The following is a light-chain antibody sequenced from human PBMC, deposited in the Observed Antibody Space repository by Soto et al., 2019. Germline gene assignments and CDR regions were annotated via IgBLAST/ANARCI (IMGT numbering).Light chain of an antibody. CDR1: SSNIGSNY. CDR3: AAWDDSLSGQV. Sequence: QSVLTQPPSASGTPGQRVTISCSGSSSNIGSNYVYWYRQLPGTAPKLLIYRNNQRPSGVPDRFSGSKSGTSASLAISGLRSEDEADYYCAAWDDSLSGQVFGTGTKVT. V-gene: IGLV1-47*01. CDR2: RNN. J-gene: IGLJ1*01.